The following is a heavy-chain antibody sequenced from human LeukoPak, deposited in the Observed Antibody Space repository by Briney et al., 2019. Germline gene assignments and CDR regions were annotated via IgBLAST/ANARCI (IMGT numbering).Heavy chain of an antibody. CDR3: ARVDGSSSLRYFDY. Sequence: GGSLRLSCAASGFTFSGSAMHWVRQASGKGLEWVGRIRSKANSYATAYAASVKGRFTISSDDSKNTAYLQMNSLKTEDTAVYYCARVDGSSSLRYFDYWGQGTLVTVSS. CDR2: IRSKANSYAT. V-gene: IGHV3-73*01. CDR1: GFTFSGSA. J-gene: IGHJ4*02. D-gene: IGHD6-6*01.